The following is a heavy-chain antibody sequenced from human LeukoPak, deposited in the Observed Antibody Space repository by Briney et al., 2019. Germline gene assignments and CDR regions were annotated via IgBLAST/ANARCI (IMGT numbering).Heavy chain of an antibody. CDR1: GFTFSIYW. J-gene: IGHJ4*02. Sequence: PGGSLRLSCAASGFTFSIYWMSWVRQAPGKGLEWVANIKQDGSEKYYVDSVKGRFTISRDNAKNSLYLQMNSLRAEDTAVYYCARAGFTFSDYFGSFFDYWGQGTLVTVSS. V-gene: IGHV3-7*01. CDR3: ARAGFTFSDYFGSFFDY. D-gene: IGHD3-10*01. CDR2: IKQDGSEK.